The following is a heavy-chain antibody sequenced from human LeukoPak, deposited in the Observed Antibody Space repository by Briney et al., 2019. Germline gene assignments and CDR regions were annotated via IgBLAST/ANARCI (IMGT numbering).Heavy chain of an antibody. D-gene: IGHD5-12*01. CDR1: GFTFSSSA. Sequence: ASVKVSCKASGFTFSSSAVQWVRQAPGQGLELMGWINTYNGNTNYAQKLQGRVTMTTDTSTSTAHMELRSLRSDDTAVYYCARDVRGHVVANKGDWFDPWGQGTLVTVSS. V-gene: IGHV1-18*01. CDR2: INTYNGNT. J-gene: IGHJ5*02. CDR3: ARDVRGHVVANKGDWFDP.